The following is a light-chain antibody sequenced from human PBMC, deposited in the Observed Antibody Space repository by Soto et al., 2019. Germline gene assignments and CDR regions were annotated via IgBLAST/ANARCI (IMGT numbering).Light chain of an antibody. Sequence: IQLTHSPSALAAPVVDTGPITCRARQSISSWLAWYQQKPGQAPKLLIYKASSRESGVPARFSGSGYGTEFTLTISSLQPDDFAAYYCQQYNNYSWTFGQGTKVDIK. CDR3: QQYNNYSWT. V-gene: IGKV1-5*03. CDR1: QSISSW. CDR2: KAS. J-gene: IGKJ1*01.